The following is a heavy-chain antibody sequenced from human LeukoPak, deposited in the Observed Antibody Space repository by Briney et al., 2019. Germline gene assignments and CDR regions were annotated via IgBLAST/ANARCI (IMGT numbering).Heavy chain of an antibody. V-gene: IGHV3-30*18. J-gene: IGHJ4*02. CDR2: ISYDGSNK. CDR3: AKDCSDSSGYLDY. D-gene: IGHD3-22*01. Sequence: TGGSLRLSCAASGFTFSNYGMHWVRQAPGKGLEWVAVISYDGSNKYYADSVKGRFTLSRDNSKNTLYLQLDSLRAEDTAVYYCAKDCSDSSGYLDYWGQGTLVTVSS. CDR1: GFTFSNYG.